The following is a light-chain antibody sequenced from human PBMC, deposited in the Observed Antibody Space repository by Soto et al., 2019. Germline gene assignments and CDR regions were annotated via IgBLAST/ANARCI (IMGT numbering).Light chain of an antibody. CDR2: DVS. CDR3: ISYTTSSTWV. Sequence: QAVVTQPASVSGSPGQSITISCTGTSSDVGGYNYVSWYQQYPGKAPKVMIYDVSNRPSGVSNRFSGSKSGNTASLTISGLQAEDEADYYCISYTTSSTWVFGGGTKVTVL. CDR1: SSDVGGYNY. J-gene: IGLJ3*02. V-gene: IGLV2-14*01.